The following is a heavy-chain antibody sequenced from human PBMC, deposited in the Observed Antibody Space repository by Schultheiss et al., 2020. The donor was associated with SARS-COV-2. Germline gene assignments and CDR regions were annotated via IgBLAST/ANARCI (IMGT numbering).Heavy chain of an antibody. J-gene: IGHJ4*02. CDR1: GFTFDDYG. CDR3: AKDDCSGGTCYPDY. D-gene: IGHD2-15*01. Sequence: GGSLRLSCAASGFTFDDYGMSWVRQVPGKGLEWVSGITWNGARTGYADSLKGRLTISRDNTKNFLYLQMNSLRAEDTAVYYCAKDDCSGGTCYPDYWGQGTLVTVSS. V-gene: IGHV3-20*04. CDR2: ITWNGART.